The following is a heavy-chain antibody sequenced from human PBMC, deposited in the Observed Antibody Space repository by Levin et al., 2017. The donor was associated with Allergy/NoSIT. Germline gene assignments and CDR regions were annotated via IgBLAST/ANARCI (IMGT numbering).Heavy chain of an antibody. Sequence: SETLSLTCTVSGGSISSYYWSWIRQPPGKGLEWIGYIYYSGSTNYNPSLKSRVTISVDTSKNQFSLKLSSVTAADTAVYYCAGINYYDSSGYYALEYWGQGTLVTVSS. D-gene: IGHD3-22*01. J-gene: IGHJ4*02. CDR1: GGSISSYY. CDR2: IYYSGST. V-gene: IGHV4-59*01. CDR3: AGINYYDSSGYYALEY.